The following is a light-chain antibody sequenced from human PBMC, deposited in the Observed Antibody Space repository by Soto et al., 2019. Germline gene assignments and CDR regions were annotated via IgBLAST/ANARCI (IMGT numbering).Light chain of an antibody. J-gene: IGKJ3*01. CDR2: ATS. CDR1: QSIGNY. CDR3: QQRSSWPVT. Sequence: EVVLTQPPATLSLSPGEGATLSCRASQSIGNYLACYQQKPGQAPRLLIYATSNRATGIPARFSGSGSETDLTLTNSSLEPENFAVYYCQQRSSWPVTFGPGTKVDIK. V-gene: IGKV3-11*01.